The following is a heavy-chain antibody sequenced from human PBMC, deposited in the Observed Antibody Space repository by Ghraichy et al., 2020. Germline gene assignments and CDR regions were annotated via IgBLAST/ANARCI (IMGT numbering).Heavy chain of an antibody. D-gene: IGHD5-12*01. J-gene: IGHJ4*02. CDR3: AKEHSGYEYFYFDY. CDR2: ISGSGST. V-gene: IGHV3-23*01. Sequence: GESLNISCAASGFTFRSYTMSWVRQAPGKGLEWVSGISGSGSTYYAGSVKGRFTISRDNSKNTLSLQMNSLRVEDTAVYYCAKEHSGYEYFYFDYWGQGTLVTVSS. CDR1: GFTFRSYT.